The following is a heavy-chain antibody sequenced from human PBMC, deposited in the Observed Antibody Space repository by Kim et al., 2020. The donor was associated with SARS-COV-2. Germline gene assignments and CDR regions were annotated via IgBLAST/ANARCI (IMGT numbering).Heavy chain of an antibody. CDR3: ARHPPYYGSALFDP. V-gene: IGHV5-51*01. D-gene: IGHD3-10*01. Sequence: SPSFQGQVTISADKSISTAYLQWSSLNASDTAMYYCARHPPYYGSALFDPWGQGTLVTVSS. J-gene: IGHJ5*02.